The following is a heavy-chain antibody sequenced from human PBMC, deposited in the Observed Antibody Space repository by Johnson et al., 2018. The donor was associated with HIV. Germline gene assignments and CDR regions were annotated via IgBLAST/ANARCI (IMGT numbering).Heavy chain of an antibody. CDR1: GFTFSNYG. V-gene: IGHV3-30*19. D-gene: IGHD3-3*01. CDR3: ARDRRDDFWSGYSHGFDI. J-gene: IGHJ3*02. CDR2: ISFDGTNK. Sequence: QVQLVESGGGVVQPGRSLRLSCTASGFTFSNYGMHWVRQAPGKGLEWVAVISFDGTNKYYTDSVKGRFTISRDNSKKTLYLQMNSLRAEDTAVYYCARDRRDDFWSGYSHGFDIWGQGTMVTVSS.